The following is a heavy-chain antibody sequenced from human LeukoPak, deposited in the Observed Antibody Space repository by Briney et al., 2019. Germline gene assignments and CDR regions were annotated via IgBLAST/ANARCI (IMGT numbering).Heavy chain of an antibody. J-gene: IGHJ6*03. CDR3: ARGSYDFWSGYYSYYMDV. V-gene: IGHV5-51*01. CDR2: IYPGDSDT. Sequence: GESLEISCKGSGYSFTSYWIGWVRQMPGKGLEWMGIIYPGDSDTRYSPSFQGQVTISADKSISTAYLQWSSLKASDTAMYYCARGSYDFWSGYYSYYMDVWGQGTTVTVSS. D-gene: IGHD3-3*01. CDR1: GYSFTSYW.